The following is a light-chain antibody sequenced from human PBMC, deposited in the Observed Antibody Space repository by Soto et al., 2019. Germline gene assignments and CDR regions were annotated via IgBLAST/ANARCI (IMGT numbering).Light chain of an antibody. J-gene: IGKJ4*01. CDR1: QGISDY. CDR2: GAS. Sequence: IQLTQSPSFLSASVGDRVTISCRASQGISDYLAWYQQKPGKAPKLLIYGASTLQSGVPSRFSGSASGTELPLTISSLQPEDFATYFCQKFNAYPLTFGGGTKLEIK. CDR3: QKFNAYPLT. V-gene: IGKV1-9*01.